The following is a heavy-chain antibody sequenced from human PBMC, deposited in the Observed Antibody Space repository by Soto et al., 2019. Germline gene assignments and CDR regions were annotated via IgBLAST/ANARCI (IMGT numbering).Heavy chain of an antibody. J-gene: IGHJ3*02. D-gene: IGHD1-26*01. CDR2: IYHTGAA. CDR3: AREVISPATSDAFAI. CDR1: GGSLSSDNFF. Sequence: QVQLQESGPGLVKPSQTLSVTCTVSGGSLSSDNFFWSWVRQHPETGLEWVGYIYHTGAAYYNPSLKRRLTISRDTSKNRASMRLISVTAADTAVYYCAREVISPATSDAFAIWGQGTMVTVSS. V-gene: IGHV4-31*03.